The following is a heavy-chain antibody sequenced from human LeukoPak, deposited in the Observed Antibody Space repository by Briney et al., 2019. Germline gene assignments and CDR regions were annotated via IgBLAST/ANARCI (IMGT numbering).Heavy chain of an antibody. Sequence: PGGSLRLSCAASGFTVSSNYMSWVRQAPGKGLEWVSVIYSGGSAYFADSVKGRFTISRDNSKNTLYLQMNSLRAEYAAVYYCARDRRDSGTYYADYWGRGTLVTVSS. CDR3: ARDRRDSGTYYADY. J-gene: IGHJ4*02. CDR1: GFTVSSNY. CDR2: IYSGGSA. D-gene: IGHD1-26*01. V-gene: IGHV3-53*01.